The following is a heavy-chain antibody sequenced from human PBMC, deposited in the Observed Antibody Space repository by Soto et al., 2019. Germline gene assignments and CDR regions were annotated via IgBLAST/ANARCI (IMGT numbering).Heavy chain of an antibody. J-gene: IGHJ6*02. Sequence: EMQLVESGGGLVQPGGSLRLSCAASGFTFSSYYMTWVRQAPGRGLEWVAHISQDGRATYHADSVKDRFIISRDNAKNSLYLHINTLRAEDTAVYRCTRWNYAMDVWGQGTTVTVSS. CDR1: GFTFSSYY. V-gene: IGHV3-7*03. CDR2: ISQDGRAT. CDR3: TRWNYAMDV.